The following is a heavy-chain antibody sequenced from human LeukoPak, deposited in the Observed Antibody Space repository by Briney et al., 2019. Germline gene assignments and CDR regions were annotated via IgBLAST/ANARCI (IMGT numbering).Heavy chain of an antibody. V-gene: IGHV4-59*08. J-gene: IGHJ4*02. Sequence: SETLSLTCTVSGGSISSYYWSWIRQPPGKGLEWIGYIYYSGSTNYNPSLKSRVTISVDTSKNQFSLKLSSVTAADTAVYYCARHAAAGSGSYELYYFDYWGQGTLVTVSS. CDR3: ARHAAAGSGSYELYYFDY. CDR2: IYYSGST. D-gene: IGHD3-10*01. CDR1: GGSISSYY.